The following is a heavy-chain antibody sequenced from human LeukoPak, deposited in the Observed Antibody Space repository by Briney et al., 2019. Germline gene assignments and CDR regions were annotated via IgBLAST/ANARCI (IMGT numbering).Heavy chain of an antibody. CDR3: SRWSFENDAFDI. D-gene: IGHD4-23*01. CDR1: GFTFSSYA. V-gene: IGHV3-64D*06. Sequence: PGGSLRLSCSASGFTFSSYAMHWVRQAPGKGLEYVSAISSNGGGTYYADSVKGRFTISRDNSKNTLYLQMSGLRAEDTAVYYCSRWSFENDAFDIWGQGTMVTVSS. J-gene: IGHJ3*02. CDR2: ISSNGGGT.